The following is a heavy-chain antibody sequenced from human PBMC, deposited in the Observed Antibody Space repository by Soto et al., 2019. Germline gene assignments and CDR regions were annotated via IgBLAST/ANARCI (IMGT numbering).Heavy chain of an antibody. Sequence: QVPLVQSGAEVKKPGASVKVSCKASGYTFTSYGISWVRQAPGQGLEWMGWISAYNGNTNHAQKLQGRVTMTTDTSTSTDYMELRSLRSDDTAVYYCARDLGDIVATLNLYNWFDPWGQGTLVTVSS. D-gene: IGHD5-12*01. CDR1: GYTFTSYG. J-gene: IGHJ5*02. V-gene: IGHV1-18*01. CDR3: ARDLGDIVATLNLYNWFDP. CDR2: ISAYNGNT.